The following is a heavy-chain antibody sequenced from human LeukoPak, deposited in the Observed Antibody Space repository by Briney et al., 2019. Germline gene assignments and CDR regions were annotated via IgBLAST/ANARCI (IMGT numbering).Heavy chain of an antibody. V-gene: IGHV3-30*18. J-gene: IGHJ3*02. CDR2: ISYDGSNK. CDR3: AKDDEQIVGVVAAHDAFDI. D-gene: IGHD2-15*01. Sequence: GGSLRLSCAASGFTFSSYGMHWVRQAPGKGLEWVAVISYDGSNKYYADSVKGRFTISRDNSKNTLYLQMNSLRAEDTAVYYCAKDDEQIVGVVAAHDAFDIWGQGTMVTVSS. CDR1: GFTFSSYG.